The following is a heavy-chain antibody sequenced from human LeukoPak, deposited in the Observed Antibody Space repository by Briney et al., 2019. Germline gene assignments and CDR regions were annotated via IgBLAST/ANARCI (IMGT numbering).Heavy chain of an antibody. Sequence: SETLSLTCTVSGGSFSPFYWSWIRQPPGKGLEWIGYTHYSGSTNYNPSLNSRVTMSVDTSKNQFSLNLTSVTAADTAVYYCARQSSGCYDFWGQGTLVTVSS. J-gene: IGHJ4*02. V-gene: IGHV4-59*01. D-gene: IGHD6-19*01. CDR3: ARQSSGCYDF. CDR2: THYSGST. CDR1: GGSFSPFY.